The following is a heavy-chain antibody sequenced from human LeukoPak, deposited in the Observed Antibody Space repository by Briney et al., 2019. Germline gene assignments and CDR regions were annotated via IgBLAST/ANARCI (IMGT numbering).Heavy chain of an antibody. J-gene: IGHJ4*02. D-gene: IGHD6-19*01. V-gene: IGHV6-1*01. CDR3: AREGDSSGWYWGFDY. Sequence: SQTLSLTCAISGDSVSSNSAAWNWIRRSPSRGLEWLGRTYYRSKWYNDYAVSVKSRITLNPDTSKNQFSLQLNSVTPEDTAVYYCAREGDSSGWYWGFDYWGQGTLVTVSS. CDR2: TYYRSKWYN. CDR1: GDSVSSNSAA.